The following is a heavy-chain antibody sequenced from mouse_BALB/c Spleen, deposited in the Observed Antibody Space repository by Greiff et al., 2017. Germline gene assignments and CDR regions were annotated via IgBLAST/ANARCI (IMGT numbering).Heavy chain of an antibody. V-gene: IGHV3-6*02. J-gene: IGHJ2*01. CDR2: ISYDGSN. CDR3: AGGFSDY. Sequence: EVQLQQSGPGLVKPSQSLSLTCSVTGYSITSGYYWNWIRQFPGNKLEWMGYISYDGSNNYNPSLKNRISITRDTSKNQFFLKLNSVTTEDTATYYCAGGFSDYWGQGTTLTVSS. CDR1: GYSITSGYY.